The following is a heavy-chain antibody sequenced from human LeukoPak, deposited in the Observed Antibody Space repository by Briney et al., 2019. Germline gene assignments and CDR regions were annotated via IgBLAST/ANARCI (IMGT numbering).Heavy chain of an antibody. CDR3: ARDRKTYGMDV. CDR2: TYYRSKWYN. Sequence: SQTLSLTCAISGDSVSSNSAAWNWIRQSPSMRLEWPGRTYYRSKWYNEYAVSVKSRITINPDTYKNQFSLKLNSVPPEDTAVYYCARDRKTYGMDVWGQGTTVTVSS. J-gene: IGHJ6*02. V-gene: IGHV6-1*01. CDR1: GDSVSSNSAA.